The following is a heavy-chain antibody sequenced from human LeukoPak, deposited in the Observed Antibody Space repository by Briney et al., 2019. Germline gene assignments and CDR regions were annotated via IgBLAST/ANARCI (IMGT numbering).Heavy chain of an antibody. V-gene: IGHV4-31*03. CDR1: GGSISSGGYT. D-gene: IGHD4-17*01. CDR3: ARVQVYGDYATAY. Sequence: SQTLSLTCTVSGGSISSGGYTWSWIRQHPGKGLEWIGYIYYSGSTYYNPSLKSRVTMSVDTSKNQFSLKLSSVTAADTAVYYCARVQVYGDYATAYWGQGTLVTVSS. J-gene: IGHJ4*02. CDR2: IYYSGST.